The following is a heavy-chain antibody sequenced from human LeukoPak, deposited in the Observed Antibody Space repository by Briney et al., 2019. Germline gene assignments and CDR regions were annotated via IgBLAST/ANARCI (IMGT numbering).Heavy chain of an antibody. CDR2: VHYSGTT. Sequence: SETLSLTCTVSDGSITNYDWSWVRQPPGKGLEFIGPVHYSGTTNYNPSLRSRVTISIDTSKKHFFLKLKSVTAADTAVYYCATGYGDFRVEGRYFYSWGQGTLVTVSS. CDR3: ATGYGDFRVEGRYFYS. V-gene: IGHV4-59*01. J-gene: IGHJ4*02. CDR1: DGSITNYD. D-gene: IGHD4-17*01.